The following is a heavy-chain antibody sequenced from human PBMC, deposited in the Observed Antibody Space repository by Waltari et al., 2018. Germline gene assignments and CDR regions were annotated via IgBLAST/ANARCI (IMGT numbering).Heavy chain of an antibody. CDR3: ASTAEVVATAYFDY. Sequence: QVQLQESGPGLVKPSETLSLTCAVSGYSISSGYYWGWIRQPPGKGLEWIGSIYHSGRTYYTPSLKSRVTISVDTSKNQFSLKLSSVTAADTAVYYCASTAEVVATAYFDYWGQGTLVTVSS. CDR2: IYHSGRT. J-gene: IGHJ4*02. CDR1: GYSISSGYY. V-gene: IGHV4-38-2*01. D-gene: IGHD5-12*01.